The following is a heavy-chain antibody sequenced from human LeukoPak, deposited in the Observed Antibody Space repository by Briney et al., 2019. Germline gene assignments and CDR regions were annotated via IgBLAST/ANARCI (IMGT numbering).Heavy chain of an antibody. V-gene: IGHV3-72*01. Sequence: GGSLRLSCAASGFTFSDHYMDWVRQAPGKGLEWVGRTRNKANSYTTEYAASVKGRFTISRDDSKNSLYLQMNSLKTEDTAVYYWARGYSYAYDYGGQGPLATVS. CDR2: TRNKANSYTT. J-gene: IGHJ4*02. CDR1: GFTFSDHY. CDR3: ARGYSYAYDY. D-gene: IGHD5-18*01.